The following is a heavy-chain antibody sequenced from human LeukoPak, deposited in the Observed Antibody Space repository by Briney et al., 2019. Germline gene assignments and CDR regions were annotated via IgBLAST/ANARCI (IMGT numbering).Heavy chain of an antibody. D-gene: IGHD5-12*01. CDR2: MNPNSGNT. V-gene: IGHV1-8*01. J-gene: IGHJ6*02. CDR3: ARGLAKWLRLAYYYYGMDV. Sequence: ASVKVSCKASGYTFTRYDINWVRQATGQGLEWMGWMNPNSGNTGYAQKFQGRVTMTRNTSISTAYMELSSLRSEDTAVYYCARGLAKWLRLAYYYYGMDVWGQGTTVTVSS. CDR1: GYTFTRYD.